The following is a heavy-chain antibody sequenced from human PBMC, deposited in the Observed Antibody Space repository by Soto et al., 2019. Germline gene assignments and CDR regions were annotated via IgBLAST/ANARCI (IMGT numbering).Heavy chain of an antibody. D-gene: IGHD2-2*02. J-gene: IGHJ6*02. CDR1: GYTFTGYY. Sequence: SVKVSCKASGYTFTGYYMHWGRQAPVQGLEWMGWINPNSGGTNYAQKFQGRVTMTRDTSISTAYMELSRLRSDDTAVYYCARGLGYCSSTSCYIIAAAGTELDVWGQGTTVTVSS. CDR2: INPNSGGT. V-gene: IGHV1-2*02. CDR3: ARGLGYCSSTSCYIIAAAGTELDV.